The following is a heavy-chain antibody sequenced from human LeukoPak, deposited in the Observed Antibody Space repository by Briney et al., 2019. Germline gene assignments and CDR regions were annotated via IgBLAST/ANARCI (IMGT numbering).Heavy chain of an antibody. D-gene: IGHD5-12*01. J-gene: IGHJ4*02. Sequence: GEALKISCKGSGYSLTSYWISWVRQMPGKCLEWMGRIDPSDSYTNYSPSFQGHVTISADKSISTAYLQWSSLKASDTAMYYCARSDGCDLPDYWGQGTLVTVSS. CDR3: ARSDGCDLPDY. CDR2: IDPSDSYT. V-gene: IGHV5-10-1*01. CDR1: GYSLTSYW.